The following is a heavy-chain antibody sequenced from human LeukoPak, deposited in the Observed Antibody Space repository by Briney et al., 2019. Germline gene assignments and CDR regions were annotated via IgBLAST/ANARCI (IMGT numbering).Heavy chain of an antibody. CDR3: ARDARQFYGDQGWYFDL. CDR2: ISDSGGRT. V-gene: IGHV3-23*01. D-gene: IGHD4-17*01. J-gene: IGHJ2*01. CDR1: GITLSNYG. Sequence: GGSLILSCAVSGITLSNYGLSWVRQAPGEGLEWCAGISDSGGRTNYADSVQGRFTISRDNPKNTLYLQMNSLRAEDTAVYFCARDARQFYGDQGWYFDLWGRGTLVTVSS.